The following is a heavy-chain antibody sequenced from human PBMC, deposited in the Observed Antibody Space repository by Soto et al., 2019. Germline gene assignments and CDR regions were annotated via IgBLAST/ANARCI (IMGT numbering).Heavy chain of an antibody. J-gene: IGHJ4*02. D-gene: IGHD2-15*01. V-gene: IGHV3-30*18. CDR1: GFTFSSYG. CDR3: AKDRREPHSGPLFDY. CDR2: ISYDGSNK. Sequence: PGGSLRLSCAASGFTFSSYGMHWVRQAPGKGLEWVAVISYDGSNKYYADSVKGRFTISRDNSKNTLYLQMNSLRAEDTAVYYCAKDRREPHSGPLFDYWGQGTLVTVSS.